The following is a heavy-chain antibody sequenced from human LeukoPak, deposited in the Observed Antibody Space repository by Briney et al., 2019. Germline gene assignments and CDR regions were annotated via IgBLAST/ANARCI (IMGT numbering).Heavy chain of an antibody. D-gene: IGHD3-9*01. J-gene: IGHJ4*02. CDR1: GFTFTSYS. CDR2: IYSGGST. CDR3: ARVSSDIFVYYFDY. V-gene: IGHV3-66*02. Sequence: GGSLRLSCAASGFTFTSYSMNWVRQAPGKGLEWVSVIYSGGSTYYADSVKGRFTISRDNSKNTLYLQMNSLRAEDTAVYYCARVSSDIFVYYFDYWGQGTLVTVSS.